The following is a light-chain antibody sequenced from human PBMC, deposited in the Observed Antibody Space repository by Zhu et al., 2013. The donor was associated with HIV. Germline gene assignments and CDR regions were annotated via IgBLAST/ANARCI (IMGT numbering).Light chain of an antibody. CDR1: QGIGIL. V-gene: IGKV1-17*01. Sequence: DIQLTQSPSFVSASVRDRVTITCRASQGIGILLGWFQQKPGEAPKRLIYAASTLQGGVPSRFSGSGSGTDFTLTISGLQPEDFATYYCQQFKSYPLVFGGGTKVDLK. CDR2: AAS. CDR3: QQFKSYPLV. J-gene: IGKJ4*01.